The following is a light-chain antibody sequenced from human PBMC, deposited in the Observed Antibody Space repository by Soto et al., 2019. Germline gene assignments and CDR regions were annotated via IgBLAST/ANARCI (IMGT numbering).Light chain of an antibody. CDR2: GAS. CDR3: QQYNNWPRWT. J-gene: IGKJ1*01. Sequence: EIVMTQSPATLSVSPGERATLSCRASQSVSSNLAWYQQKPGQAPRLLIYGASTRATGIPARFSGSGSGTALALTISSLQSEDFAVYYCQQYNNWPRWTFGQGTKVEIK. CDR1: QSVSSN. V-gene: IGKV3-15*01.